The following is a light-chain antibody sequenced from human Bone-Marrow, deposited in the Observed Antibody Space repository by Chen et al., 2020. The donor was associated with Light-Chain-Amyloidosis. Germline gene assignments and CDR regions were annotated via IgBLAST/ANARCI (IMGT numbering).Light chain of an antibody. CDR3: QSYDLSLYGAV. CDR2: GNN. CDR1: SSNIGAGYD. Sequence: QSLLTQPPSVSWAPGQRVTISSTGSSSNIGAGYDVHWYQQLPGIAPKLLIYGNNNRPSGVPDRFSGSKSGTSASLAITGLQAEDEADYYCQSYDLSLYGAVFGGGTRVTVL. J-gene: IGLJ2*01. V-gene: IGLV1-40*01.